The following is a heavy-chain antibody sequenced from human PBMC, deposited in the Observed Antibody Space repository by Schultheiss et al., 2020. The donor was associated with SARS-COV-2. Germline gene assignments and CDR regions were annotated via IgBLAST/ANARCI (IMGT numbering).Heavy chain of an antibody. D-gene: IGHD2-8*02. CDR3: AREALVNDYFDY. CDR1: GYTFTSYA. J-gene: IGHJ4*02. V-gene: IGHV1-46*01. Sequence: ASVKVSCKASGYTFTSYAMHWVRQAPGQGLEWMGIINPSGGSTSYAQKFQGRVTMTRDTSTSTVYMELSSLRSEDTAVYYCAREALVNDYFDYWGQGTLVTVSS. CDR2: INPSGGST.